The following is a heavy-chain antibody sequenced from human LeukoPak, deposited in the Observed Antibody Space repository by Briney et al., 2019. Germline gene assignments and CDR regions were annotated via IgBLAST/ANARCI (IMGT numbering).Heavy chain of an antibody. J-gene: IGHJ4*02. Sequence: GESLKISFKGSGYSFTSYWIGWVRQMPGKGLEWMGIIYPGDSDTRYSPSFQGQVTISADKSISTAYLQWSSLKASDTAMYYCARSGDYSSGWYLIFDYWGQGTPVTVSS. CDR1: GYSFTSYW. CDR3: ARSGDYSSGWYLIFDY. V-gene: IGHV5-51*01. D-gene: IGHD6-19*01. CDR2: IYPGDSDT.